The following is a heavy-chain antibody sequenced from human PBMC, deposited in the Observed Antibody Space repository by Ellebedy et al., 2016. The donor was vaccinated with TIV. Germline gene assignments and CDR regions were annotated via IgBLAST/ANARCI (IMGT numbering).Heavy chain of an antibody. D-gene: IGHD3-10*01. V-gene: IGHV3-23*01. CDR3: AKDHGAGTTIDYFDH. CDR2: ISGSGANT. Sequence: GGSLRLXXAASGFSFSSYAMYWVRQAPGKGLEWVSAISGSGANTYYADSVKGRFTVSRDNSKNTLYLEINSLRAEDTAIYYCAKDHGAGTTIDYFDHWGHGTLVTVSS. J-gene: IGHJ4*01. CDR1: GFSFSSYA.